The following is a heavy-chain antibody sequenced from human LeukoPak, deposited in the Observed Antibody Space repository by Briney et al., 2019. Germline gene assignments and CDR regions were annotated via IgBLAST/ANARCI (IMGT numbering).Heavy chain of an antibody. CDR2: MNPNSGNT. CDR3: ARGSTMVSYYYYGMDV. D-gene: IGHD3-10*01. J-gene: IGHJ6*02. V-gene: IGHV1-8*01. CDR1: GYTFTSYD. Sequence: ASVKVSCKASGYTFTSYDINWVRQATGQGLEWMGWMNPNSGNTGYAQKFQGRVTTTRNTSISTAYMELSSLRSEDTAVYYCARGSTMVSYYYYGMDVWGQGTTVTVSS.